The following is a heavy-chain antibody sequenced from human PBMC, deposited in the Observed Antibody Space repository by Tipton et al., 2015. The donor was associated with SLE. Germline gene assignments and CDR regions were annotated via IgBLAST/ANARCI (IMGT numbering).Heavy chain of an antibody. V-gene: IGHV3-33*08. Sequence: SLRLSCAASGFTFSSYAMSWVRQAPGKGLEWVAFIRSDGRNKNYADSVRGRFTISRDNAKNSLYLQMNSLRAEDTGFYYCARDRGSGHLRFFDSWGQGTLVTVSS. CDR2: IRSDGRNK. CDR3: ARDRGSGHLRFFDS. D-gene: IGHD6-19*01. J-gene: IGHJ4*02. CDR1: GFTFSSYA.